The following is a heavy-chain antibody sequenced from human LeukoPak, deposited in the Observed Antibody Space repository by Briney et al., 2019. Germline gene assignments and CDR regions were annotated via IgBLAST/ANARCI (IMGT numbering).Heavy chain of an antibody. CDR3: AIGSISGVNWFDP. J-gene: IGHJ5*02. CDR1: GYTFSIYW. CDR2: INSDGRST. D-gene: IGHD1-20*01. Sequence: PGGSLRLSCAASGYTFSIYWIHWVRQAPGKGLVWVSRINSDGRSTSYADSVKGRFTISRDNAKNTLYLQMKSLRAEDTAVYYCAIGSISGVNWFDPWGQGTLVTVSS. V-gene: IGHV3-74*01.